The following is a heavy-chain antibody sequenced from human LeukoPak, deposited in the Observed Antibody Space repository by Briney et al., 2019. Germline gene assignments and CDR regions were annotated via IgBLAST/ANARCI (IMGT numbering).Heavy chain of an antibody. D-gene: IGHD6-13*01. V-gene: IGHV3-30*18. J-gene: IGHJ4*02. Sequence: GGSLRLSCAASGSTFSSYGMHWVRQAPGKGLEWVAVISYDGSNKYYADSVKGRFTISRDNSKNTLYLQMNSLRAEDTAVYYCAKAAADPYYFDYWGQGTLVTVSS. CDR1: GSTFSSYG. CDR2: ISYDGSNK. CDR3: AKAAADPYYFDY.